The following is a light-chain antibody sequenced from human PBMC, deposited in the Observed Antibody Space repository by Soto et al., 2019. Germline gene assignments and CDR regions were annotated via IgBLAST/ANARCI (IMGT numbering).Light chain of an antibody. CDR2: DAS. Sequence: EIVLTQSPVTLSLSPGQRATLSCRASVMISTYVAWYQQKPGQAPRLLIYDASNRATGVPARFSGSGSGTDFTLTISALEPEDFAVYYCQQYGKSPKTFGPGTKVDIK. J-gene: IGKJ3*01. CDR3: QQYGKSPKT. CDR1: VMISTY. V-gene: IGKV3-11*01.